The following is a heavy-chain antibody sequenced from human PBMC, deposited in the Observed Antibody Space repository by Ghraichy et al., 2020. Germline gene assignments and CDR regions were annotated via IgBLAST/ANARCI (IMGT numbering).Heavy chain of an antibody. CDR3: AKGVGDWYSGGPYGAFDI. D-gene: IGHD1-26*01. CDR1: GFTFSSYA. CDR2: ISGSDGNT. Sequence: GGSLGLSCAASGFTFSSYAMSWVRQAPGKGLEWVSAISGSDGNTYYADSVKGRFTISRDNSKNTLYLQMNNLRAEDTAIYYCAKGVGDWYSGGPYGAFDIWGQVTMVTVSS. J-gene: IGHJ3*02. V-gene: IGHV3-23*01.